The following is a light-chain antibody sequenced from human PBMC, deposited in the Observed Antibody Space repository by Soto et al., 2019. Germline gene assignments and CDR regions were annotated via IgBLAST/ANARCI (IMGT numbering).Light chain of an antibody. CDR2: GAS. CDR1: QSVSSNY. J-gene: IGKJ2*03. Sequence: EIVLTQSPGTLSLSPGERVTLSCRASQSVSSNYLAWYQQKPGQAPRLLIYGASSRSTGIPDRFSGSGSGTDFTLTISRLEPEDFAVYYCHQYGTSPAHSFGQGTKLEVK. V-gene: IGKV3-20*01. CDR3: HQYGTSPAHS.